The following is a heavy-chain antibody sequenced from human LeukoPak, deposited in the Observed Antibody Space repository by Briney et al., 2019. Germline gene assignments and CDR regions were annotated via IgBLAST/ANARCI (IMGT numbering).Heavy chain of an antibody. CDR1: GYTFTSYG. Sequence: ASVKVSCKASGYTFTSYGISWVRQAPGQGLEWMGWISAYNGNTNYAQKLQGRVTMTTDTSTSTAYMELRSLRSDDTAVYYCARDLGKLYYYDSSGYPDDTDVWGKGTTVTISS. J-gene: IGHJ6*03. V-gene: IGHV1-18*01. CDR2: ISAYNGNT. CDR3: ARDLGKLYYYDSSGYPDDTDV. D-gene: IGHD3-22*01.